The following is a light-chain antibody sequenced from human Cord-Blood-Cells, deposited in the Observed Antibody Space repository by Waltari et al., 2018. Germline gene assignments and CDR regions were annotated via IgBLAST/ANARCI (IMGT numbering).Light chain of an antibody. CDR3: QQYYSIFT. Sequence: DIVMTQSPDSLAVSLGERVTINCKSSQSVLYSSNNKNYLAWYQQKPGQPPKLLIYWASTRESGVPDRFSGSGSGTDFTLTISSLQAEDVAVYYCQQYYSIFTFGGGTKVEIK. CDR1: QSVLYSSNNKNY. J-gene: IGKJ4*01. CDR2: WAS. V-gene: IGKV4-1*01.